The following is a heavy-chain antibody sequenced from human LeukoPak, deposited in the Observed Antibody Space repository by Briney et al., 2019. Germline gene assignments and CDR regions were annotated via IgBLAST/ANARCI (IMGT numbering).Heavy chain of an antibody. V-gene: IGHV3-23*01. Sequence: PAGSLRFSCTASAFSFNNYARTWLRHAQGKGLEWVSIIISSSGTTFYADSVEGRFTISRATPKNTLYLQMNSLSVEDTAVYYGAKGGYDYVEVAYFDFWGQGALVTVSS. CDR1: AFSFNNYA. CDR3: AKGGYDYVEVAYFDF. J-gene: IGHJ4*02. CDR2: IISSSGTT. D-gene: IGHD5-12*01.